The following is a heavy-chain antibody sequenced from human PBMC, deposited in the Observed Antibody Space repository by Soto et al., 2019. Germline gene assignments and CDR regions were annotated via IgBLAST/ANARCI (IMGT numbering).Heavy chain of an antibody. Sequence: PSETLSLTCAVSGYSISSSNWWGWIRQPPGKGLEWIGYIYYSGSTYYNPSLKSRVTMSVDTSKNQFSLKLSSVTAVDTAVYYCARASGSYYKVKFDPWGQGTLVTVSS. J-gene: IGHJ5*02. CDR2: IYYSGST. D-gene: IGHD3-10*01. CDR3: ARASGSYYKVKFDP. CDR1: GYSISSSNW. V-gene: IGHV4-28*03.